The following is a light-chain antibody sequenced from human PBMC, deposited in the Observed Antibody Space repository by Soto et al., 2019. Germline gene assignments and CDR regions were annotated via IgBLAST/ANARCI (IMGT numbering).Light chain of an antibody. Sequence: DIPMTQSPSSLSASVGDRVTITCRASQGINNYVAWYQQKPGKPPKLLIYAASTLQSGVPSRFSGSGSGTDFTPTINGLQPEDVATYSCQKYSSVPVFGPGTKVDIK. V-gene: IGKV1-27*01. CDR1: QGINNY. J-gene: IGKJ3*01. CDR3: QKYSSVPV. CDR2: AAS.